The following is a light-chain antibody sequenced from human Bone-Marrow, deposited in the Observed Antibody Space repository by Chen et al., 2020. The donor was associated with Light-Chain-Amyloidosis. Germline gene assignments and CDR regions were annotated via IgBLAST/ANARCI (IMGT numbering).Light chain of an antibody. J-gene: IGKJ3*01. V-gene: IGKV3-15*01. CDR3: QQYNNWPFT. CDR2: GAS. Sequence: EIVMSQSPATLSVSPEERATLSCRASQSVSSNLAWYQQIPGQAPRLLIHGASTRATGIPARFRGSGSGTDFTLTISSLQSEDFAVYYCQQYNNWPFTFGPGTKVDIK. CDR1: QSVSSN.